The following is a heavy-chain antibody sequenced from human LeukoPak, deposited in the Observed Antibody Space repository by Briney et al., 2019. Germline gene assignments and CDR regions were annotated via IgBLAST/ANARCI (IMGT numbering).Heavy chain of an antibody. Sequence: ASVKVSCKASGYTFTSYYMHWVRQAPGQGLEWMGIINPSGGSTGYAQKFQGRVTMTRDTSTSTVYMELSSLRSEDTAVYYCARAIRAQQQLVRGKAFDIWGQGTMVTVSS. CDR3: ARAIRAQQQLVRGKAFDI. CDR1: GYTFTSYY. J-gene: IGHJ3*02. D-gene: IGHD6-13*01. V-gene: IGHV1-46*01. CDR2: INPSGGST.